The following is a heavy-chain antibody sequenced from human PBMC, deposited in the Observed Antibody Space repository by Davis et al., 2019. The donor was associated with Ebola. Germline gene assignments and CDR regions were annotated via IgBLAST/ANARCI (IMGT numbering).Heavy chain of an antibody. Sequence: ASVKVSCKASGYTFTNYGITWARQAPGQGLEWMGWINPHNGNTNYAQNVQGRVIMTTDTATTTAYMEVGGLRSDDTAVYYCARAQFPTTSDHWGQGTLVTVSS. CDR1: GYTFTNYG. J-gene: IGHJ4*02. CDR3: ARAQFPTTSDH. CDR2: INPHNGNT. V-gene: IGHV1-18*04. D-gene: IGHD1-1*01.